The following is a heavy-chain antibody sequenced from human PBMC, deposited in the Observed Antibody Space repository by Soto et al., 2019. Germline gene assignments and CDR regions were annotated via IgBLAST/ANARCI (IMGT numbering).Heavy chain of an antibody. CDR1: GFTFSSYA. J-gene: IGHJ4*02. CDR3: AKDRWIQPWLTKDIPRVLDY. V-gene: IGHV3-23*01. D-gene: IGHD5-18*01. Sequence: GGSLRLSCAASGFTFSSYAMSWVRQAPGKGLEWVSAISGSGGSTYYADSVKGRFTISRDNSKNTLYLQMNSLRAEDTAVYYCAKDRWIQPWLTKDIPRVLDYWGQGTLVTVSS. CDR2: ISGSGGST.